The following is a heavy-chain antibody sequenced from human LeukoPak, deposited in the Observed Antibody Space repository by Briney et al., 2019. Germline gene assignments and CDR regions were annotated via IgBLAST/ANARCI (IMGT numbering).Heavy chain of an antibody. CDR3: AKGSPVSATIDY. Sequence: GGSLRLSCAASGFTFSSYGMHWVRQAPGKGLEWVAFIRYDGGNKYYADSVKGRFSISRDNSKNTLYLQMNSLRGEDTAVYYCAKGSPVSATIDYWGQGTLVTVSS. V-gene: IGHV3-30*02. J-gene: IGHJ4*02. D-gene: IGHD5-12*01. CDR1: GFTFSSYG. CDR2: IRYDGGNK.